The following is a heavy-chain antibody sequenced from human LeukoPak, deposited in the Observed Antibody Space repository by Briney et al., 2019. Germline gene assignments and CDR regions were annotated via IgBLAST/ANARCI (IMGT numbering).Heavy chain of an antibody. Sequence: GGSLRLSCAASGFIFSSYTMTWVRQAPGKGLEWVSSITSTSRYMYYADSLQGRFTISRDNAQNSLFLQMNSLRAEDTAVYYCAMIPTYSYGSSRDFWGRGTLVTVSS. J-gene: IGHJ4*02. D-gene: IGHD2-2*01. CDR1: GFIFSSYT. CDR2: ITSTSRYM. V-gene: IGHV3-21*01. CDR3: AMIPTYSYGSSRDF.